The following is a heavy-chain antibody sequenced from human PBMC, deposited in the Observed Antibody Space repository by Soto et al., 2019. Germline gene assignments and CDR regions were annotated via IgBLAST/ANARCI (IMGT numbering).Heavy chain of an antibody. CDR3: ARGNWNFGYFDY. CDR1: GFTLSSSG. D-gene: IGHD1-7*01. CDR2: IWYDGGTK. J-gene: IGHJ4*02. Sequence: QVQLVESGGGVVQPGRSLRLSCAASGFTLSSSGMHWVRQAPGKGLEWVAVIWYDGGTKYSTDSVQGRFTISRDNSKNTVFLQMNSLRVEDTAVYYCARGNWNFGYFDYWGQGTLVTVSS. V-gene: IGHV3-33*01.